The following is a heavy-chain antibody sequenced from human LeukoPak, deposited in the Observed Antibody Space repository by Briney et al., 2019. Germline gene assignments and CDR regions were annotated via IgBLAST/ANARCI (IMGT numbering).Heavy chain of an antibody. V-gene: IGHV3-33*06. D-gene: IGHD3-10*01. Sequence: PGRSLRLSXAASGFTFSSYGMHWVRQTPGKGLEWVAVIWYDGSNKYYADSVKGRFTISRDNSKNTLYLQMNSLRAEDTAVYYCAKDSGPFGELLDYWGQGTLVTVSS. CDR3: AKDSGPFGELLDY. CDR1: GFTFSSYG. J-gene: IGHJ4*02. CDR2: IWYDGSNK.